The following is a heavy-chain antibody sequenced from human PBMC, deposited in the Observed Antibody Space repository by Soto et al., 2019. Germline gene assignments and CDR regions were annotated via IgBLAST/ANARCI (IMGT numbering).Heavy chain of an antibody. V-gene: IGHV4-31*03. CDR2: IYYSGSS. D-gene: IGHD3-22*01. J-gene: IGHJ6*02. CDR1: GGSISSGGNY. CDR3: AWGYDENPSTGGHYSYYGIDV. Sequence: SETLSLTCTVSGGSISSGGNYWSWIRQHPGKGLEWIGYIYYSGSSYYNPSLESRLTISVDTSKNQFSLKLSSVTAADTAVYYCAWGYDENPSTGGHYSYYGIDVWGQGTAVTVSS.